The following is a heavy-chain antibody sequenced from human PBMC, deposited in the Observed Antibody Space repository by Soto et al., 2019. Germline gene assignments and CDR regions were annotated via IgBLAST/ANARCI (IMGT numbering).Heavy chain of an antibody. CDR1: GYTFTSYG. CDR3: ARDRDSSSSWGGYYYYGMDV. D-gene: IGHD6-6*01. Sequence: ASVKVSCKASGYTFTSYGISWVRQAPGQGLEWMGWISAYNGNTNYAQKFQGRVTMTTDTSTSTAYMELRSLRSDDTAVYYCARDRDSSSSWGGYYYYGMDVWGQGTTVTVSS. J-gene: IGHJ6*02. V-gene: IGHV1-18*01. CDR2: ISAYNGNT.